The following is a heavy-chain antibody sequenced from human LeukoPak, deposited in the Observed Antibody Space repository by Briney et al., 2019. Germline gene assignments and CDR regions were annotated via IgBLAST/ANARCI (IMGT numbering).Heavy chain of an antibody. J-gene: IGHJ5*02. CDR3: AKAGTYYYDSSGYYNWFDP. V-gene: IGHV3-9*01. Sequence: GGSLRLSCAASGFTFDDYAMHWVRQAPGKGLEWVSVICWNSGSIGYADSVKGRFTISRDNAKNSLYLQMNSLRAEDTALYYCAKAGTYYYDSSGYYNWFDPWGQGTLVTVSS. D-gene: IGHD3-22*01. CDR2: ICWNSGSI. CDR1: GFTFDDYA.